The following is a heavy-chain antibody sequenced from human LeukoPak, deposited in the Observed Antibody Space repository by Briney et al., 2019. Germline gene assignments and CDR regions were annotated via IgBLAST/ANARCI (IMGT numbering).Heavy chain of an antibody. CDR2: ISSSSTTI. J-gene: IGHJ4*02. V-gene: IGHV3-48*04. Sequence: PGGSLRLSCAASGFTFSSYSMNWVRQAPGKGLEWISYISSSSTTIHYADSVKGRFTISRDNAKNLLYLQMDSLRVEDTAVYYCAKDPRITIFGVVITYFDYWGQGTLVTVSS. D-gene: IGHD3-3*01. CDR3: AKDPRITIFGVVITYFDY. CDR1: GFTFSSYS.